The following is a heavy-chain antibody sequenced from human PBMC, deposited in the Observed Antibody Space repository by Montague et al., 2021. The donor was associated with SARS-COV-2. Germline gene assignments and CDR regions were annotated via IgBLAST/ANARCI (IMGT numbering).Heavy chain of an antibody. CDR2: IYYSGST. CDR1: GGSISSYY. J-gene: IGHJ6*02. V-gene: IGHV4-59*01. D-gene: IGHD3-3*01. CDR3: ARDKPDYDFWPGYGMDV. Sequence: SETLSLTCTVSGGSISSYYCSWIRQPPGKGLEWIGYIYYSGSTNYNPSLKSRVTISVDTSKNQFSLKLSSVTAADTAVYYCARDKPDYDFWPGYGMDVWGQGTTVTVSS.